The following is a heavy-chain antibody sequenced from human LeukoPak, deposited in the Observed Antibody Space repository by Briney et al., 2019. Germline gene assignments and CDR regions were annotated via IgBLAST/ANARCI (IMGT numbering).Heavy chain of an antibody. CDR2: IKQDGSEK. CDR1: GFSFSNYW. Sequence: PGGSLRLSCAASGFSFSNYWMSWVRQAPGKGLEWVANIKQDGSEKYYVDPVKGRFTISRDNAKNSLYLQMDSLRAEDTAVYYCARDDCTNGVCCFDYWGQGTLVTVSS. CDR3: ARDDCTNGVCCFDY. D-gene: IGHD2-8*01. V-gene: IGHV3-7*01. J-gene: IGHJ4*02.